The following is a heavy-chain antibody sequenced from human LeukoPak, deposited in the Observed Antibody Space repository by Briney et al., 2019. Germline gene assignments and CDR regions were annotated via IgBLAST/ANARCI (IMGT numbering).Heavy chain of an antibody. D-gene: IGHD3-16*01. CDR1: GFTFSLYT. CDR3: AKDVPSWGSAFHI. Sequence: GGSLRLSCAASGFTFSLYTMNWVRQAPGKGLEWVSAISGSGDSTNYADSVKGRFSISRDNSENTVYLQMNSLRDEDTALYYCAKDVPSWGSAFHIWGQGTMVTVAS. V-gene: IGHV3-23*01. J-gene: IGHJ3*02. CDR2: ISGSGDST.